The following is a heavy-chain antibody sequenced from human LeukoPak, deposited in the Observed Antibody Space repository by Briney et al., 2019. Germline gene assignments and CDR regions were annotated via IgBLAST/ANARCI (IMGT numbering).Heavy chain of an antibody. CDR2: IYHSGST. CDR1: GGPISSGGYS. D-gene: IGHD4-23*01. Sequence: SETLSLTCAVSGGPISSGGYSWSWIRQPPGKGLEWIGYIYHSGSTYYNPSLKSRVTISVDRSKNQFSLKLSSVTAADTAVYYCARYYGGNSRYFDLWGRGTLVTVSS. CDR3: ARYYGGNSRYFDL. V-gene: IGHV4-30-2*01. J-gene: IGHJ2*01.